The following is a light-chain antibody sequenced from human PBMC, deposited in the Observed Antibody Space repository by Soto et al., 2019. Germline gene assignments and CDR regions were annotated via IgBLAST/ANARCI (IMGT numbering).Light chain of an antibody. Sequence: EIVLTQSPATLSVSPGETATLLCRASRSVSSSVAWYQQRPGRAPRLLISGASTRATDVPARFTGSGSGTEFTLTISSLPSEDFAVYYCQQYNNWPPLTFGGGTKVEIK. CDR3: QQYNNWPPLT. V-gene: IGKV3-15*01. J-gene: IGKJ4*01. CDR2: GAS. CDR1: RSVSSS.